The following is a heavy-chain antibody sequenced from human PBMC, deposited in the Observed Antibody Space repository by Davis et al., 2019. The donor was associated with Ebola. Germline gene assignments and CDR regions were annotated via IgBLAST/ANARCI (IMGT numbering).Heavy chain of an antibody. J-gene: IGHJ5*02. CDR1: GFIFSNYW. D-gene: IGHD6-13*01. Sequence: GGSLRLSCAASGFIFSNYWMHWVRQAPGKGLEWVANIKQDGSEKYYVDSVKGRFTISRDNAKNSLYLQMNSLRDEDTAVYYCARDRFPMDSSSWYWFDPWGQGTLVTVSS. V-gene: IGHV3-7*01. CDR2: IKQDGSEK. CDR3: ARDRFPMDSSSWYWFDP.